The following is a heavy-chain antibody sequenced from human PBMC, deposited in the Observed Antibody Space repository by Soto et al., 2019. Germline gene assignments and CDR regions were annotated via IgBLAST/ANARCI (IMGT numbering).Heavy chain of an antibody. CDR3: ARRDSSGWYSYFDY. CDR2: IYHSGST. CDR1: GGSISSGGYS. V-gene: IGHV4-30-2*05. D-gene: IGHD6-19*01. J-gene: IGHJ4*02. Sequence: PSETLSLTCAVSGGSISSGGYSWSWIRQPPGKGLEWIGYIYHSGSTNYNPSLKGRVTISIDTSKNQFSLKLSSVTAAGTAVYYCARRDSSGWYSYFDYWGQGALVTVSS.